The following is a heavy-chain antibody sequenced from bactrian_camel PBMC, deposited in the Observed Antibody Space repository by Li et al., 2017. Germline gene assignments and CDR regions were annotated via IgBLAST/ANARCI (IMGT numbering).Heavy chain of an antibody. Sequence: VQLGESGGDSVEAGGSLTLSCATAKYTYFSNCLAWFRQVPGKDREGVASIHTGSGSTNYVDSVAGRFTISQDDAKNTINLQMNSLTPEDTAMYYCATITNYGMGCGSWNEATYWGQGTQVTVS. CDR2: IHTGSGST. V-gene: IGHV3S1*01. CDR3: ATITNYGMGCGSWNEATY. CDR1: KYTYFSNC. J-gene: IGHJ4*01. D-gene: IGHD3*01.